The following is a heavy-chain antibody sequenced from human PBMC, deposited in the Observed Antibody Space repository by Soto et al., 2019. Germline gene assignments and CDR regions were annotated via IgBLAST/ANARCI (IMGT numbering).Heavy chain of an antibody. Sequence: QVQLVQSGAEVKKPGSSVKVSCKASGGTFSSYAISWGRRAPGQGLEWMGGIIPIFGTANYVQKFPGRVTITADETTSTAYMELSSLRSEDTAVYYWARARLCGVVINYFDYWVQGTLVTVSS. CDR1: GGTFSSYA. V-gene: IGHV1-69*01. D-gene: IGHD3-3*01. CDR2: IIPIFGTA. J-gene: IGHJ4*02. CDR3: ARARLCGVVINYFDY.